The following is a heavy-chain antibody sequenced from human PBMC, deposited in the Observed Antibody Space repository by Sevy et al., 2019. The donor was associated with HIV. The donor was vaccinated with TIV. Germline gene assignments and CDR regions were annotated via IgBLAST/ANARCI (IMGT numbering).Heavy chain of an antibody. CDR3: AREYYDSSSSVYIDY. V-gene: IGHV3-21*01. D-gene: IGHD3-22*01. CDR1: GFTFSSYS. J-gene: IGHJ4*02. Sequence: GGSLRLSCAASGFTFSSYSMNWVRQAPGKGLEWVSSISSSSSYIYYADSVKGRFTISRDNAKNSLYLQMNSLRAEDTAVYYCAREYYDSSSSVYIDYWGQRTLVTVSS. CDR2: ISSSSSYI.